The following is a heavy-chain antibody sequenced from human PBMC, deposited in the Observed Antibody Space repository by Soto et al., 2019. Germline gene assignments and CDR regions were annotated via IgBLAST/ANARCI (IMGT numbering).Heavy chain of an antibody. Sequence: EVQLLESGGGLVQPGGSLRLSCAASGFTFSTYAMSWVRQAPGKGLEWVSSFSGSGGSTYYADSVKGRFTISRDNSKNTLYLRMDSLRAEETSVCYCAKDGSYYDFGYLGQGTLVTVSS. CDR2: FSGSGGST. D-gene: IGHD3-3*01. CDR3: AKDGSYYDFGY. V-gene: IGHV3-23*01. CDR1: GFTFSTYA. J-gene: IGHJ4*02.